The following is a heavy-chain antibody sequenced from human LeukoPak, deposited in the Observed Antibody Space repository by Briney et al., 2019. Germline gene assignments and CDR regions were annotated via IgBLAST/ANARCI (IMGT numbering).Heavy chain of an antibody. V-gene: IGHV3-23*01. D-gene: IGHD3-10*01. Sequence: GGTLRLSCAASGFTFSIYGMGWVRQAPGGGLEWVSTITGSGGTTYYADSVKGRFTISRDNSKNTLYLQMNSLPAEDTAVYYCAKALYGSGSYDLSAYYYSYMDVWGTGTTVTISS. CDR3: AKALYGSGSYDLSAYYYSYMDV. CDR2: ITGSGGTT. CDR1: GFTFSIYG. J-gene: IGHJ6*03.